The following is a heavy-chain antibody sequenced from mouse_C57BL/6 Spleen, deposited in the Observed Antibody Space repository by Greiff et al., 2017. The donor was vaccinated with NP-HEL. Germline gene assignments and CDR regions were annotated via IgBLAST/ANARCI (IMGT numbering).Heavy chain of an antibody. Sequence: QVQLQQSGPELVKPGASVKISCKASGYAFSSSWMNWVKQRPGKGLEWIGRIYPGDGDTNYNGKFKGKATLTADKSSSTAYMQLSSLTSEDSAVYFCARWGLRRLTGAMDYWGQGTSVTVSS. CDR2: IYPGDGDT. CDR1: GYAFSSSW. J-gene: IGHJ4*01. D-gene: IGHD2-4*01. CDR3: ARWGLRRLTGAMDY. V-gene: IGHV1-82*01.